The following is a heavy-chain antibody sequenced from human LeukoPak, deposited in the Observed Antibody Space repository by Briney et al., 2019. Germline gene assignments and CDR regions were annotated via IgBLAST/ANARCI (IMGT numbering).Heavy chain of an antibody. CDR3: ANGPSSYAEGAFDI. CDR2: ISGSGGST. Sequence: GGSLRLFCAASGYTFSSYAMSWVRQATGKGLEWVSAISGSGGSTYYADSVKGRFTISRDNSKNTLYLQMNSLRAEDTAVYYCANGPSSYAEGAFDIRGQGTMVTVSS. J-gene: IGHJ3*02. V-gene: IGHV3-23*01. CDR1: GYTFSSYA. D-gene: IGHD6-19*01.